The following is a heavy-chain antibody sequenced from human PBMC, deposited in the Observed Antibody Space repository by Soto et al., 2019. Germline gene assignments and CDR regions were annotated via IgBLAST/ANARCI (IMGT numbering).Heavy chain of an antibody. CDR1: GGSISSSSYY. J-gene: IGHJ6*02. V-gene: IGHV4-39*01. CDR2: IYYSGST. Sequence: SETLSLTCTVSGGSISSSSYYWGWIRQPPGKGLEWIGSIYYSGSTYYNPSLKSRVTISVDTSKNQFSLKLSSVTAADTAVYYCARHDLGYCIGGSCYPNDYYYGMDVWGQGTTVTVSS. D-gene: IGHD2-15*01. CDR3: ARHDLGYCIGGSCYPNDYYYGMDV.